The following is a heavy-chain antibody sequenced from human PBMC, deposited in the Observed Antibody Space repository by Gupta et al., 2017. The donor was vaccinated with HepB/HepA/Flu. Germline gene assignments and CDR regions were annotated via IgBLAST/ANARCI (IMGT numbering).Heavy chain of an antibody. J-gene: IGHJ6*03. D-gene: IGHD3-3*01. V-gene: IGHV3-23*01. CDR1: GFSVGSDA. CDR3: AKDLYFWSGMDV. Sequence: LESGGGLVQPGGSLRLYGAASGFSVGSDAIAWVRQAPGKGLEWFSGFGRDMKTHYADSVSGRFTISRDTVKNTVSLQMNNLRAEDTAVYYCAKDLYFWSGMDVWGEGTTVTVSS. CDR2: FGRDMKT.